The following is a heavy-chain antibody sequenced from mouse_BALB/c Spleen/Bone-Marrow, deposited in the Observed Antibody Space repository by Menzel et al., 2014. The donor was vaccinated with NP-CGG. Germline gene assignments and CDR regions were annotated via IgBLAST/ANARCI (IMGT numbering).Heavy chain of an antibody. Sequence: LVESGPELEKPGASVKISCQASGYSFTGYNINWVKQSNGKSLEWLGNIDPXYGGTSYNQKFKAKATLTVDRSSSTAYMQLKSLTSEDSAVYYCARRGSSGYWFAYWGQGTLVTVSA. CDR2: IDPXYGGT. CDR1: GYSFTGYN. V-gene: IGHV1-39*01. D-gene: IGHD3-1*01. CDR3: ARRGSSGYWFAY. J-gene: IGHJ3*01.